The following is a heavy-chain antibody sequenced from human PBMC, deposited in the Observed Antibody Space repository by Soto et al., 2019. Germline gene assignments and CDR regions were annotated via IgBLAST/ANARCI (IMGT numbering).Heavy chain of an antibody. CDR1: VYSFTYYC. V-gene: IGHV5-51*01. Sequence: PGESLKISCKGSVYSFTYYCIGWVRQIPGKGLEWMGIIYPGDSDTRYSASFQGQVTISADKSISTAYLQWSSLKASDTAMYYCARREWELSSTIRYGMDVWGQGTPVTVSS. J-gene: IGHJ6*02. CDR3: ARREWELSSTIRYGMDV. D-gene: IGHD1-26*01. CDR2: IYPGDSDT.